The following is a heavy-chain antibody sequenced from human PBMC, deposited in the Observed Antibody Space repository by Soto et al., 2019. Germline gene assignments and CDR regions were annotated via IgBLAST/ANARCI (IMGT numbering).Heavy chain of an antibody. CDR2: VIPRFGTT. CDR1: GGTFSSYA. D-gene: IGHD1-1*01. J-gene: IGHJ4*02. Sequence: SVKVSCKASGGTFSSYAISWVRQAPRQGLEWVGGVIPRFGTTNFAPTLQGRVTITADQSMNTVYMELSSLRSEDTALYYCARGRGLYNSGRSQLDSWGQGTLVTVSS. V-gene: IGHV1-69*13. CDR3: ARGRGLYNSGRSQLDS.